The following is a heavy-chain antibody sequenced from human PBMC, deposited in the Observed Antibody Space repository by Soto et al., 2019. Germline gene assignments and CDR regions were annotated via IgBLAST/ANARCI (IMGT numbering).Heavy chain of an antibody. V-gene: IGHV1-69*13. CDR1: GGTFSSYA. CDR3: AHGIVVGATYSAYYYYGMDV. J-gene: IGHJ6*02. Sequence: ASVKVSCKASGGTFSSYAISWVRQAPGQGLEWMGGIIPIFGTANYAQKFQGRVTITADESTSTAYMELSSLRSEDTAVYYCAHGIVVGATYSAYYYYGMDVWGQGTTVTVSS. D-gene: IGHD1-26*01. CDR2: IIPIFGTA.